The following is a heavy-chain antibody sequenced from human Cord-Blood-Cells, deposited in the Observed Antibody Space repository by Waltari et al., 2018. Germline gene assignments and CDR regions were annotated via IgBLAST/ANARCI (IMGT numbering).Heavy chain of an antibody. CDR3: ARGGAYYYGSGSYNY. CDR2: INHSGST. Sequence: QVQLQQWGAGLLKPSETLSLTCAVYGGSFSGYYWSWFGQPPGKGLEWIGEINHSGSTNYNPSLMSRVTISVDTSKNQFSLKLSSVTAADTAVYYCARGGAYYYGSGSYNYWGQGTLVTVSS. J-gene: IGHJ4*02. CDR1: GGSFSGYY. D-gene: IGHD3-10*01. V-gene: IGHV4-34*01.